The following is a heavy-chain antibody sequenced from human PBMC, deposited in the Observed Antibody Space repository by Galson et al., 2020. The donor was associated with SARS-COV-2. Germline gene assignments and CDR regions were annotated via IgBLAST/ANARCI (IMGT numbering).Heavy chain of an antibody. CDR3: ARENGPNDGHWYFDL. Sequence: SETLSITCTVSGGPNSSGSFYWTWIRQPAGPGLAWIGRIYTRGTTNYNHSLKSRVTISVDTSKNQFALKLSSVTAADTAVYSCARENGPNDGHWYFDLWGRGTLVTVSS. CDR1: GGPNSSGSFY. D-gene: IGHD1-1*01. CDR2: IYTRGTT. J-gene: IGHJ2*01. V-gene: IGHV4-61*02.